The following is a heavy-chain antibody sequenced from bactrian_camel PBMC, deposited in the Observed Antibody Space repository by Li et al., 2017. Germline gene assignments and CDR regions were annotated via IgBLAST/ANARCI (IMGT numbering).Heavy chain of an antibody. D-gene: IGHD6*01. CDR1: RYYRL. Sequence: HVQLVESGGGSVQAGGSLRLSCAASRYYRLMAWFRQPPGKEREGVAAIVTDHGIRYYADSVKGRFTISRDNAKNTVYLQMNSLKPEDTAMYYCAVYPRGLEIRTVVARRDGYWGQGTQVTV. CDR2: IVTDHGIR. CDR3: AVYPRGLEIRTVVARRDGY. V-gene: IGHV3S63*01. J-gene: IGHJ6*01.